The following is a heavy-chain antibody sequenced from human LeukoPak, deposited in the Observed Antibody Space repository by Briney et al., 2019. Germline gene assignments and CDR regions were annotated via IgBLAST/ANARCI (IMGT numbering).Heavy chain of an antibody. CDR3: ARGGPLQNIVVVVAATQNWFDP. CDR2: INHSGST. D-gene: IGHD2-15*01. V-gene: IGHV4-34*01. J-gene: IGHJ5*02. Sequence: SETLSLTCTVSGGSISSYYWSWIRQPPGKGLEWIGEINHSGSTNYNPSLKSRVTISVDTSKNQFSLKLSSVTAADTAVYYCARGGPLQNIVVVVAATQNWFDPWGQGTLVTVSS. CDR1: GGSISSYY.